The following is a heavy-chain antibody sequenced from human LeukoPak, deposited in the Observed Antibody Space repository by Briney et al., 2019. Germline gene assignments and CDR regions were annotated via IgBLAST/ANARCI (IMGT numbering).Heavy chain of an antibody. CDR2: IYHSGST. J-gene: IGHJ4*02. V-gene: IGHV4-30-2*01. CDR3: ARSEDPAEMGY. D-gene: IGHD2-15*01. Sequence: SQTLSLTCTVSGGSISGGGYYWSWIRQPPGKGLEWIGYIYHSGSTYYNPSLKSRVTISVDRSKNQFSLKLSSVTAADTAVYYCARSEDPAEMGYWGQGTLVTVSS. CDR1: GGSISGGGYY.